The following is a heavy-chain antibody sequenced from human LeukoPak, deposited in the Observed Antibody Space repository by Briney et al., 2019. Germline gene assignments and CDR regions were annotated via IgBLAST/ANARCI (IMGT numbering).Heavy chain of an antibody. D-gene: IGHD5-18*01. CDR3: ARDGRYSYGHDAFDI. CDR1: GFTFSSNY. CDR2: IYSGGST. V-gene: IGHV3-53*01. Sequence: GGSLRLSCAASGFTFSSNYMSWVRQAPGKGLEWVSVIYSGGSTYYADSVKGRFTTSRDNSKNTLYLQMNSLRAEDTAVYYCARDGRYSYGHDAFDIWGQGTMVTVSS. J-gene: IGHJ3*02.